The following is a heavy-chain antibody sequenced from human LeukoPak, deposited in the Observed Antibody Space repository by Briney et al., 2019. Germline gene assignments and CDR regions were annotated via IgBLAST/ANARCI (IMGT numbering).Heavy chain of an antibody. D-gene: IGHD3-10*01. V-gene: IGHV4-34*01. CDR1: GGSFSGYY. CDR2: INLSGST. CDR3: ARGGATMVRGVHGY. Sequence: PSETLSLTCAVYGGSFSGYYWNWIRDPPAKGLEWTGEINLSGSTNYNPSLKIRDTISVDTTKNQFSLKLSSETAADTAVYYCARGGATMVRGVHGYWGQGTLVTVSS. J-gene: IGHJ4*02.